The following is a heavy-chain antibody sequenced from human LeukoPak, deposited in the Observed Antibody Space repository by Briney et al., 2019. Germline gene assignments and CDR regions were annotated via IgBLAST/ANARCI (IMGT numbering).Heavy chain of an antibody. V-gene: IGHV4-59*12. CDR3: ARDRGFMVRGSRRGYDDYYYYMDV. Sequence: SETLSLTCTVSGGSISSYYWSWIRQPPGKGLEWIGYIYYTGSTSYNPSLKSRVTISVDTSKNQFSLKLSSVTAADTAVYYCARDRGFMVRGSRRGYDDYYYYMDVWGKGTTVTISS. CDR2: IYYTGST. D-gene: IGHD3-10*01. CDR1: GGSISSYY. J-gene: IGHJ6*03.